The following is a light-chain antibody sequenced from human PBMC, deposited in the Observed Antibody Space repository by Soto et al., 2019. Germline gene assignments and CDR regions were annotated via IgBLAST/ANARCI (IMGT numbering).Light chain of an antibody. CDR2: GNS. V-gene: IGLV1-40*01. CDR3: QSYESSLSGYVV. J-gene: IGLJ2*01. Sequence: QSVLTQPPSVSGAPGQRVTISCTGSSSNIGAGYDVHWYQQLPGTAPKLLIYGNSNRPSGVPDRFSGSKYGTSAALAITGLQAEDEADYYCQSYESSLSGYVVFGGGTKLTVL. CDR1: SSNIGAGYD.